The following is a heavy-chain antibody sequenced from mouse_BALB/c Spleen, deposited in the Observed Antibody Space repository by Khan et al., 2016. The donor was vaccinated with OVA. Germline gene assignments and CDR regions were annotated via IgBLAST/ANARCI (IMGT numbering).Heavy chain of an antibody. Sequence: QVQLQQPGAELVNPGASVNLSCKASGYTLTSYWMHWVKQRPGQGLEWIGEINPSNGRTNYNEKFKSKATLTVDKSSSTAYMQLSSPTFEDSAVKYRKRLLTNFDYWGQGTTLTVSS. CDR3: KRLLTNFDY. J-gene: IGHJ2*01. CDR2: INPSNGRT. CDR1: GYTLTSYW. V-gene: IGHV1S81*02. D-gene: IGHD1-3*01.